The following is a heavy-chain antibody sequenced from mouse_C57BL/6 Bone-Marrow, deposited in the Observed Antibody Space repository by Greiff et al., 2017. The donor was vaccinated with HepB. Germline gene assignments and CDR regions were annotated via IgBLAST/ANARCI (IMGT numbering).Heavy chain of an antibody. J-gene: IGHJ2*01. CDR3: ARSPLLVRRYYFDY. D-gene: IGHD2-10*02. CDR1: GYTFTSYW. V-gene: IGHV1-62-3*01. CDR2: IDPNSGGT. Sequence: QVQLQQPGAELVKPGASVKLSCKASGYTFTSYWMHWVKQRPGRGLEWIGRIDPNSGGTEYKDKFKSKATLTVDQPSSTAFMPLSSLTSEDSSVYYCARSPLLVRRYYFDYWGQGTTRTVSS.